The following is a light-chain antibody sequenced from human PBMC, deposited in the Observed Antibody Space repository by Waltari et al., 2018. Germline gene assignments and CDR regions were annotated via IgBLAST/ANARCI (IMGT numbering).Light chain of an antibody. Sequence: QSVLTQPPSVSAAPGPTVTISCFGNIGNTYVSWYQQLTGTAPKLVLYDNDKRASGTPDRFSAFKSTTSATLDITGLQIGDEAEYFCGAWGNGLAAVVFGGGTRLTVL. CDR2: DND. CDR1: IGNTY. CDR3: GAWGNGLAAVV. J-gene: IGLJ2*01. V-gene: IGLV1-51*01.